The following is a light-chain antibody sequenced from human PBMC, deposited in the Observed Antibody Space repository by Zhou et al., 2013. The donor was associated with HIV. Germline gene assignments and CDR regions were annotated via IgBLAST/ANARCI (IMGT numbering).Light chain of an antibody. Sequence: EIVLTQSPATLSLSPGERATLSCRASQSVSSYLAWYQQKLGQAPRLLIYGATSRVNGIPDRFGGSGSGTDFTLTVSRLEPEDFAVYYCQQYGISPRSFGQGSRVEIK. CDR3: QQYGISPRS. J-gene: IGKJ1*01. CDR1: QSVSSY. V-gene: IGKV3-20*01. CDR2: GAT.